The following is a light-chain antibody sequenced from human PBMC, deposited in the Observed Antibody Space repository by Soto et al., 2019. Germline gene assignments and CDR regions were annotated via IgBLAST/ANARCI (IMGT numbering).Light chain of an antibody. CDR1: SSDVGGYNY. CDR2: EVS. Sequence: QSALTQPASVCGSPGQSITISCTGTSSDVGGYNYVSWYQQHPGKAPKLMIYEVSNRPSGVSNRFSGSQYGNTASLTISGLQAQAEADYYCSSYTSSSTLVFGTGTKVTVL. J-gene: IGLJ1*01. CDR3: SSYTSSSTLV. V-gene: IGLV2-14*01.